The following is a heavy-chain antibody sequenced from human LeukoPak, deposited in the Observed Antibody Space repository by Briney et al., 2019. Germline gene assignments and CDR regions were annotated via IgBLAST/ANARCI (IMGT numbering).Heavy chain of an antibody. V-gene: IGHV3-64*01. Sequence: AGRSLRLSCAASGFTFSSYAVHLVRQAPGKGLEYVSAISSNGGSTYYANSVKGRFTISRDNSKNTLYLQMGSLRAEDMAVYYCARDSIAAAGTIDYWGQGTLVTVSS. D-gene: IGHD6-13*01. CDR1: GFTFSSYA. J-gene: IGHJ4*02. CDR3: ARDSIAAAGTIDY. CDR2: ISSNGGST.